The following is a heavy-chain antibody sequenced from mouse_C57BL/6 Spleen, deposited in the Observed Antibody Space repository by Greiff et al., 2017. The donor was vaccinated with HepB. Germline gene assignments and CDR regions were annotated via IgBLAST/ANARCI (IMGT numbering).Heavy chain of an antibody. CDR3: ARGEGDYDVDYAMDY. Sequence: EVQLQQSGPGLVKPSQSLSLTCSVTGYSITSGYYWNWIRQFPGNKLEWMGYISYDGSNNYNPSLKNRISITRDTSKNQFFLKLNSVTTEDTATYYCARGEGDYDVDYAMDYWGQGTSVTVSS. CDR2: ISYDGSN. J-gene: IGHJ4*01. V-gene: IGHV3-6*01. D-gene: IGHD2-4*01. CDR1: GYSITSGYY.